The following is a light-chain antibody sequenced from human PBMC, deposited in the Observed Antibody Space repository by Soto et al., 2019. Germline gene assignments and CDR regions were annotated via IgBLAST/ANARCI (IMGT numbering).Light chain of an antibody. V-gene: IGKV3-15*01. Sequence: EKVMTQSPATLSVSPGEGATLSCRASQNINTNLAWYQQKPGQAPRLLIYGASTRATGIPRRFSGSGSGTEFNLTISSLQSEDFAVYYCQQYHDWPPWTFGQGTKVEVK. CDR1: QNINTN. J-gene: IGKJ1*01. CDR2: GAS. CDR3: QQYHDWPPWT.